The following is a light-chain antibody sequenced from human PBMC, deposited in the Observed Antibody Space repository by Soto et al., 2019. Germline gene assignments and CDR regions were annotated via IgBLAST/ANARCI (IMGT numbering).Light chain of an antibody. V-gene: IGLV2-14*01. CDR3: TSYTSSSSYV. Sequence: QSALTQPASVSGSPGQSITISCTGASSDVGGYNYVSWYQQLPGKAPNLMIYDVSNRPSGVSNRFSGSKSGNTASLTISGLQSEDEADYYCTSYTSSSSYVFGTGTKLTVL. CDR2: DVS. J-gene: IGLJ1*01. CDR1: SSDVGGYNY.